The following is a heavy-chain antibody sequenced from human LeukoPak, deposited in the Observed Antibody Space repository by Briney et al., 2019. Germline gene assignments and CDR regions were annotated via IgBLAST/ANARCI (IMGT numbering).Heavy chain of an antibody. Sequence: ASVKVSCKASGGTFSSYAISWVRQAPGQGLEWMGGIIPIFGTANYARKFQGRVTITADESTSTAYMELRSLRSDDTAVYYCARDWRIPSSHSDLWFGEFARGYNWFDPWGQGTLVTVSS. CDR1: GGTFSSYA. CDR3: ARDWRIPSSHSDLWFGEFARGYNWFDP. D-gene: IGHD3-10*01. J-gene: IGHJ5*02. V-gene: IGHV1-69*13. CDR2: IIPIFGTA.